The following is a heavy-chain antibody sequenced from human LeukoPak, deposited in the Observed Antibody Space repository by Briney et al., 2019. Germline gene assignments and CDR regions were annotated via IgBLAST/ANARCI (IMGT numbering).Heavy chain of an antibody. Sequence: SETLSLTCTVSGGSISSGGYYWSWIRQHPGKGLEWIGYIYYSGSTYYNPSLKSRVTISVDTSKNQFSLKLSSVTAADTAVYYCARDGGRTSILWYFDLWGRGTLVTVSS. D-gene: IGHD3-16*01. V-gene: IGHV4-31*03. J-gene: IGHJ2*01. CDR1: GGSISSGGYY. CDR2: IYYSGST. CDR3: ARDGGRTSILWYFDL.